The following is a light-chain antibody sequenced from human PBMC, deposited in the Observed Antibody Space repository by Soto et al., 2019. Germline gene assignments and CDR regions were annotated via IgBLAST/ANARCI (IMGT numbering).Light chain of an antibody. CDR1: GSNIGTHNY. V-gene: IGLV2-14*01. J-gene: IGLJ1*01. Sequence: QSVLTQPASVSGSPGQSITISCTGTGSNIGTHNYVSWYQQQHPGKAPKLMIHEVSNRPSGVSDRFSGSKSGNTASLTISGLQAEDKADYYCSSYTSSNTLVFGTGTKVTVL. CDR3: SSYTSSNTLV. CDR2: EVS.